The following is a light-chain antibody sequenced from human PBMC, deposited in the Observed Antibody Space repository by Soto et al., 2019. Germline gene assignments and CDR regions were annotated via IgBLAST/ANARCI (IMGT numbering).Light chain of an antibody. CDR1: QSVSSN. Sequence: EIVMTQSPATLSVSPGERATLSCRASQSVSSNLAWYQQKPGQAPRLLIYGASTRATGIPARFSGSGSGTEFTLTISRLEPEDFAVYYCQQYGTSPMYTFGQGTKREIK. J-gene: IGKJ2*01. CDR2: GAS. CDR3: QQYGTSPMYT. V-gene: IGKV3-15*01.